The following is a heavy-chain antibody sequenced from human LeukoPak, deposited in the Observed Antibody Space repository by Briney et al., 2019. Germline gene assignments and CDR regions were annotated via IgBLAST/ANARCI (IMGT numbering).Heavy chain of an antibody. D-gene: IGHD2-15*01. J-gene: IGHJ6*03. CDR3: ARVSNCSGGSCYSYYYYYMDV. V-gene: IGHV4-34*01. CDR2: INHSGST. CDR1: GGSFSGYY. Sequence: SETLSLTCAVYGGSFSGYYWSWIRQPPGKGLEWIGEINHSGSTNYNPSLKSRVTISVDTSKNQFSLKLSSVTAAGTAVYYCARVSNCSGGSCYSYYYYYMDVWGKGTTVTVSS.